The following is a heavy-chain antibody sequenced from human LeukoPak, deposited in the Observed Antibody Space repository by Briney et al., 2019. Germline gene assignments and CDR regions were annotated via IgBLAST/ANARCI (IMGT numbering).Heavy chain of an antibody. Sequence: TGGSLRLSCVASGFSFGKYWMSWVRQAPGKGLEWVANIKLDGSEKNYVDSVKGRFTISRDNTKNPLYLQMNSLRAEDTAVFYCARDQYDTWSRRGNFDSWGQGTLVIVSS. D-gene: IGHD3/OR15-3a*01. CDR1: GFSFGKYW. CDR2: IKLDGSEK. CDR3: ARDQYDTWSRRGNFDS. J-gene: IGHJ4*02. V-gene: IGHV3-7*03.